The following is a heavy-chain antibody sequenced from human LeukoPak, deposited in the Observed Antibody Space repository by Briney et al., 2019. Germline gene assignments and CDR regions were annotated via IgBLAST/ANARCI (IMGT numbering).Heavy chain of an antibody. CDR3: ARAQGDSYGYVHYYYGMDV. CDR1: GFTFSSYG. J-gene: IGHJ6*02. CDR2: ISYDGSNK. Sequence: GGSLRLSCAASGFTFSSYGMHWVRQAPGKGLEWVAVISYDGSNKYYADSVKGRFTISRDNSKNTLYLQMNSLRAEDTAVYYCARAQGDSYGYVHYYYGMDVWGQGTTVTVSS. D-gene: IGHD5-18*01. V-gene: IGHV3-30*03.